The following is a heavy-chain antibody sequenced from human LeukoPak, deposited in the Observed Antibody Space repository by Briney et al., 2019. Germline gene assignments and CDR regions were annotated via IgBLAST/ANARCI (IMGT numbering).Heavy chain of an antibody. Sequence: GGSLRLSCAGSGFTVSSNYMIWVRQAPGKGLEWVSVIYSGGDTYYAASVKGRFTISRDNSKNTLYLQMNSLRAEDTAVYYCASDYSKYDPQLRMDVWGKGTTVTVSS. CDR3: ASDYSKYDPQLRMDV. J-gene: IGHJ6*03. CDR1: GFTVSSNY. CDR2: IYSGGDT. D-gene: IGHD4-11*01. V-gene: IGHV3-66*02.